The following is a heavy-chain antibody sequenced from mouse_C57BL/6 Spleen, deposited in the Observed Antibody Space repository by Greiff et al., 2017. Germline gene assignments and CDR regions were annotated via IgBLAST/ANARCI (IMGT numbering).Heavy chain of an antibody. Sequence: VQLKQSGAELVRPGASVKLSCTASGFNIKDDYMHWVKQRPEQGLEWIGWIDPENGDTEYASKFQGKATITADTSSNTAYLQLSSLTSEDTAVYYCTSYYGYDEFFFDYWGQGTTLTVSS. D-gene: IGHD2-9*01. CDR3: TSYYGYDEFFFDY. CDR1: GFNIKDDY. V-gene: IGHV14-4*01. CDR2: IDPENGDT. J-gene: IGHJ2*01.